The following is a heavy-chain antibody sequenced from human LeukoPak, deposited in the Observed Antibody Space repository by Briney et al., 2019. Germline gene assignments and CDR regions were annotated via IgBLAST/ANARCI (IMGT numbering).Heavy chain of an antibody. CDR1: GFTFSSYS. CDR2: ISSSSSYI. J-gene: IGHJ4*02. V-gene: IGHV3-21*04. CDR3: GKEVERHFDLKY. Sequence: GGSLRLPCAASGFTFSSYSMNWVRQAPGKGLEWVSSISSSSSYIYYADSVKGRFTISRDNSKKTLYLQMNSLRAEDTAVYYCGKEVERHFDLKYWGQGTLVTVSS.